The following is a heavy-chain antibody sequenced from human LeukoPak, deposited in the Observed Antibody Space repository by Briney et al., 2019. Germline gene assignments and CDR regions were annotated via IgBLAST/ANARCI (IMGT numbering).Heavy chain of an antibody. CDR2: IYSGGST. Sequence: GGSLRLSCAASGFTVSSNYMSWVRQAPGQGLEWVSVIYSGGSTYYADSVKGRFTISRDNAKNSLYLQMNSLRAEDTAVYYCARLAAKWPDYWGQGTLVTVSS. D-gene: IGHD5-12*01. J-gene: IGHJ4*02. CDR1: GFTVSSNY. CDR3: ARLAAKWPDY. V-gene: IGHV3-53*01.